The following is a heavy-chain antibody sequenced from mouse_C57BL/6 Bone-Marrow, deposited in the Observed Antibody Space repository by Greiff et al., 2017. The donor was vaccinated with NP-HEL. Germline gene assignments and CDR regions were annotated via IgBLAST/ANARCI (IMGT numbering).Heavy chain of an antibody. Sequence: VQRVESGAELARPGASVKLSCKASGYTFTSYGISWVKQRTGQGLEWIGEIYPRSGNTYYNEKFKGKATLTADKSSSTAYMELRSLTSDDSAVYFGAREDDGYYDYAMDDWGQGTSVTVSS. CDR2: IYPRSGNT. CDR3: AREDDGYYDYAMDD. J-gene: IGHJ4*01. D-gene: IGHD2-3*01. V-gene: IGHV1-81*01. CDR1: GYTFTSYG.